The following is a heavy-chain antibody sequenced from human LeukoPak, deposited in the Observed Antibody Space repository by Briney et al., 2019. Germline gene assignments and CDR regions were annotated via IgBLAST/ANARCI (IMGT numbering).Heavy chain of an antibody. D-gene: IGHD6-13*01. V-gene: IGHV1-46*01. Sequence: ASVKVSCKASGYTFTSYYIHWVRQAPGQGLEWMGIINPSGGGTTYAQRFQGRVTMTSDTSTSTVYMELSSLRSEDTAVYYCARETDIAAAANYFDYWGREPWSPSPQ. CDR3: ARETDIAAAANYFDY. CDR1: GYTFTSYY. CDR2: INPSGGGT. J-gene: IGHJ4*02.